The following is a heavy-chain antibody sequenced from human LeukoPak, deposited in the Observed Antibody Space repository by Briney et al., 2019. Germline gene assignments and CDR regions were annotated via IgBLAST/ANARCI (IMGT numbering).Heavy chain of an antibody. Sequence: GESLKISCKGSGYSFTSYWIGWVRQMPGKGLEWMGIFYPGDSDTRYSPSFQGQVTISADKSISTAYQQWSSLKASDTAMYYCARRRDGYDLGDYFDYWGQGTLVTVSS. V-gene: IGHV5-51*01. CDR2: FYPGDSDT. CDR1: GYSFTSYW. D-gene: IGHD5-24*01. J-gene: IGHJ4*02. CDR3: ARRRDGYDLGDYFDY.